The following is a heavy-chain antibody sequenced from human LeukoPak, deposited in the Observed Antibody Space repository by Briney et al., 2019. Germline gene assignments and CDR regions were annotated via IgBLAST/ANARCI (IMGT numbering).Heavy chain of an antibody. CDR3: GSNSESPSLNSRVTISVDTSKDQFSLKLSSVTAADTAVYYCASLVAARLSPKPYYFDY. CDR1: GVSINSYY. CDR2: IYYSGST. Sequence: SETLSLTCTVSGVSINSYYWSWIRPPPGKGLEWIGYIYYSGSTNYKHSLQRRATISVATPMHQFFLKLSSLTDADTAVYYCGSNSESPSLNSRVTISVDTSKDQFSLKLSSVTAADTAVYYCASLVAARLSPKPYYFDYWGQGTLVTVSS. J-gene: IGHJ4*02. V-gene: IGHV4-59*01. D-gene: IGHD3-10*01.